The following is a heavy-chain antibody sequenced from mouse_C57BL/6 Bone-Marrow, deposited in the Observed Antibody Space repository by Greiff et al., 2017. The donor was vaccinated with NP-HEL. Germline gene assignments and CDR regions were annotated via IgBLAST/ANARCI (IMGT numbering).Heavy chain of an antibody. Sequence: EVHLVESSGGLVQPKGSLKLSCAASGFSFNTYAMNWVRQAPGKGLEWVARIRSKSNNYATYYADSVKDRFTISRDDSESMLYLQMNNLKTEDTAMYYCVRHVLDDYDVFDYWGQGTTLTVSS. V-gene: IGHV10-1*01. CDR2: IRSKSNNYAT. CDR3: VRHVLDDYDVFDY. D-gene: IGHD2-4*01. J-gene: IGHJ2*01. CDR1: GFSFNTYA.